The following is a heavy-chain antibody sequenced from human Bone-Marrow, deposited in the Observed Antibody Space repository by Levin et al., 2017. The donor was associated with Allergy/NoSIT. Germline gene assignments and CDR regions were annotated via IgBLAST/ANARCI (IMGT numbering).Heavy chain of an antibody. CDR1: GFTFSSYG. CDR3: AKEGDYGDLLVRYYFDY. V-gene: IGHV3-30*18. CDR2: ISYDGSNK. Sequence: GGSLRLSCAASGFTFSSYGMHWVRQAPGKGLEWVAVISYDGSNKYYADSVKGRFTISRDNSKNTLYLQMNSLRAEDTAVYYCAKEGDYGDLLVRYYFDYWGQGTLVTVSS. J-gene: IGHJ4*02. D-gene: IGHD4-17*01.